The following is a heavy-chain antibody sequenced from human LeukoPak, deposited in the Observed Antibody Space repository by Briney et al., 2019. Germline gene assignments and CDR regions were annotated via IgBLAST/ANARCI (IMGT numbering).Heavy chain of an antibody. Sequence: GGSLRLSCAASGFTFSSNWMSWVRQAPGKGLEWVANIKEDGSEKYYVDSVKGRFTISRDNAKNSLYLQMNSLRPEDTALYYCARDGRDNSGWSPGAYWGQGTLVTVSS. CDR1: GFTFSSNW. D-gene: IGHD6-19*01. J-gene: IGHJ4*02. V-gene: IGHV3-7*03. CDR3: ARDGRDNSGWSPGAY. CDR2: IKEDGSEK.